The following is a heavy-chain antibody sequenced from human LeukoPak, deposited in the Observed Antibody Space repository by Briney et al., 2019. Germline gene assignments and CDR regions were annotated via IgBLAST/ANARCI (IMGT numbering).Heavy chain of an antibody. CDR3: ARQIRHVEHCSGGSCYTGSGYFDY. J-gene: IGHJ4*02. CDR2: IYPGDSDT. Sequence: GESLKISCKGSGYSFTTYWIGWVRQMPGKGLEWMGIIYPGDSDTRYSPSFQGQVTISADKSINTAYLQWSGLKASDTAMYYCARQIRHVEHCSGGSCYTGSGYFDYWGQGTLVTVSS. CDR1: GYSFTTYW. V-gene: IGHV5-51*01. D-gene: IGHD2-15*01.